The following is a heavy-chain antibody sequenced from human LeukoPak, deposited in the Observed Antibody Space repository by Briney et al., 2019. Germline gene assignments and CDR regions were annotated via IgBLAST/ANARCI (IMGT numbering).Heavy chain of an antibody. J-gene: IGHJ5*02. V-gene: IGHV1-69*04. Sequence: SVKVSRKASGGTFSSYAISWVRQAPGQGLEWMGRIIPILGIANYAQKFQGRVTITADKSTSTAYMELSSLRSEDTAVYYCARDVGLLIVGATWWFDPWGQGTLVTVSS. CDR2: IIPILGIA. D-gene: IGHD1-26*01. CDR3: ARDVGLLIVGATWWFDP. CDR1: GGTFSSYA.